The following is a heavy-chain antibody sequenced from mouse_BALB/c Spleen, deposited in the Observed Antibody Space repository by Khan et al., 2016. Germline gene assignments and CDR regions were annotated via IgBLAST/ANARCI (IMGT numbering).Heavy chain of an antibody. J-gene: IGHJ3*01. CDR3: ARLSYYYGSSYGWFAY. D-gene: IGHD1-1*01. CDR1: GYTFTDYW. Sequence: VQLQESGAELAKPGASVKMSCKASGYTFTDYWMHWVKQRPGQGLEWIGYINPTTGYTEYNQKFKDKATLTADKSSSTAYMQLSSLTSEDSAVYYYARLSYYYGSSYGWFAYWGQGTLVTVSA. CDR2: INPTTGYT. V-gene: IGHV1-7*01.